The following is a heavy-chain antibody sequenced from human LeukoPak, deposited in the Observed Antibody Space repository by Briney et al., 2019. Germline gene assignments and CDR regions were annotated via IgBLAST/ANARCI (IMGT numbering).Heavy chain of an antibody. D-gene: IGHD2-15*01. V-gene: IGHV3-30*02. CDR2: IWYGGSNK. CDR1: GFTFSSYG. CDR3: AKDLREYCSGGSCYSGGFDY. Sequence: GGSLRLSCAASGFTFSSYGMHWVRQAPGKGLEWVAVIWYGGSNKYYADSVKGRFTISRDNSKNTLYLQMNSLRAEDTAVYYCAKDLREYCSGGSCYSGGFDYWGQGTLVTVSS. J-gene: IGHJ4*02.